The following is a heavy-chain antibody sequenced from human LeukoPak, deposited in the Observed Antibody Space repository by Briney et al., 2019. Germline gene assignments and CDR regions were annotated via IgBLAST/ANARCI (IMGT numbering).Heavy chain of an antibody. D-gene: IGHD6-13*01. CDR1: GFTVSSNF. Sequence: GSLRLSCAASGFTVSSNFMSWVRPAPGKGLEWVSVIYSGGSTYYADSVKGRFTISRDNSKNTLYLQMNSLRAEDTAVYYCAIAAAGTHYYFDYWGQGTLVTVSS. V-gene: IGHV3-66*01. CDR2: IYSGGST. CDR3: AIAAAGTHYYFDY. J-gene: IGHJ4*02.